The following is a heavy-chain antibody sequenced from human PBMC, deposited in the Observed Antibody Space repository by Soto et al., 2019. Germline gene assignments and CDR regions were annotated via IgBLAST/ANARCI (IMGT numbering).Heavy chain of an antibody. CDR3: ARGVGFGYYYYHMDL. D-gene: IGHD3-10*01. V-gene: IGHV4-61*01. CDR1: GDSVTSVSDY. CDR2: IYYSGSA. Sequence: QVQLQESGPGLVKPSETLSLTCTVSGDSVTSVSDYWSWIRQPPGKGLEWIGYIYYSGSADYNPSLGSRVTISIDTSTNQFSLKLTSVTAADTAVYYCARGVGFGYYYYHMDLWGQGTTVTVSS. J-gene: IGHJ6*02.